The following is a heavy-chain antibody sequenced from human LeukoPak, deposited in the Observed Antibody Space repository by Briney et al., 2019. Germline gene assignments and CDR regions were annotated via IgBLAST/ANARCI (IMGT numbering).Heavy chain of an antibody. D-gene: IGHD3-22*01. V-gene: IGHV4-59*11. Sequence: SETLSLTCTVSGDSINTHYWSWIRQHPGKGLEWIGYIYYSGSTNYNPSLKSRVSISGDTSKNQFSLQLTSVTAADTAVYYCARDRRYYETNGSPLGWFDPWGQGTLVTVSS. CDR2: IYYSGST. J-gene: IGHJ5*02. CDR3: ARDRRYYETNGSPLGWFDP. CDR1: GDSINTHY.